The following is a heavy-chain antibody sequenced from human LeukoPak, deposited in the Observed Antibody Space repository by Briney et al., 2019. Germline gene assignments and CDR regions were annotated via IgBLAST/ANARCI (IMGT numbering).Heavy chain of an antibody. J-gene: IGHJ4*02. V-gene: IGHV4-38-2*01. CDR2: IYHSGST. D-gene: IGHD4-11*01. Sequence: SETLSLTCSVSGYSISSSYYGGWIRQQQGKGLEWIGTIYHSGSTHYNPSLKSRVTLSVGTSKNQFSLKLRSVTAADTAVYYCASLPSNTVTHDYWGQGTLVTVSS. CDR3: ASLPSNTVTHDY. CDR1: GYSISSSYY.